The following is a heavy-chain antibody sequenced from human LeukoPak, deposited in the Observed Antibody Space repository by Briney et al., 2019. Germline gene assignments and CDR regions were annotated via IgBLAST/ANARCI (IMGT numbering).Heavy chain of an antibody. D-gene: IGHD4/OR15-4a*01. CDR3: ARHIGLTTRYFDY. V-gene: IGHV5-51*01. CDR2: IYPDDSDT. J-gene: IGHJ4*02. Sequence: GASLKISCKGSGYRFNIYWIGWVRQMPGKGLEWMGMIYPDDSDTRYSPSFQGHVTISADKSSSTAYLQWTNLKASDTAIYYCARHIGLTTRYFDYWGQGTLVTVSS. CDR1: GYRFNIYW.